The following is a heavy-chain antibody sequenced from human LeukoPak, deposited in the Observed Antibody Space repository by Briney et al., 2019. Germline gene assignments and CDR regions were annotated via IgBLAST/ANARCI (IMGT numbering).Heavy chain of an antibody. Sequence: SETLSLTCTVSGGSISSYYWSWIRQPPGKGLGWIGYIYYSGSTNKNPSLKSRVTISVDTSKNQFSLKLSSVTAADTAVYYCARSSRDGYVDAFDIWGQGTMITVSS. CDR1: GGSISSYY. J-gene: IGHJ3*02. CDR2: IYYSGST. CDR3: ARSSRDGYVDAFDI. D-gene: IGHD5-24*01. V-gene: IGHV4-59*08.